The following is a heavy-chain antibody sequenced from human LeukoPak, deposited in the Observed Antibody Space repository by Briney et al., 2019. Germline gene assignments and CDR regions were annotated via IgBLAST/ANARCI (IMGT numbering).Heavy chain of an antibody. CDR1: GGSISSGDYY. D-gene: IGHD3-10*01. V-gene: IGHV4-30-4*01. CDR2: IYCSGST. J-gene: IGHJ5*02. Sequence: SETLSLTCTVSGGSISSGDYYWSWIRQPPGKGLEWIGYIYCSGSTYYNPSLKSRVTISVDTSKNQFSLKLSSVTAADTAVYYCARGPFYGPGSYGWFDPWGQGTLVTVSS. CDR3: ARGPFYGPGSYGWFDP.